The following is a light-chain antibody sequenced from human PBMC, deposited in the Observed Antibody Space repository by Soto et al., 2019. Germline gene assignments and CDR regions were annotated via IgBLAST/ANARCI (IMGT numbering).Light chain of an antibody. V-gene: IGLV1-40*01. Sequence: SVLTQSPSVSGAPGQRVTISCTGSSSNIGATYDVHWYQQVPGTAPKLLIYGNTNRPSGVPDRFSGSTSGTSASLAITGLQAEDEADYYCQSYDSSLGDAVFGGGTQLTVL. CDR3: QSYDSSLGDAV. CDR2: GNT. CDR1: SSNIGATYD. J-gene: IGLJ3*02.